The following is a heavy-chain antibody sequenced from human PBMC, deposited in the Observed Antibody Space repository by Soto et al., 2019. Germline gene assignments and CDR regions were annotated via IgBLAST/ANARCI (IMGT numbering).Heavy chain of an antibody. Sequence: SQTLSLTCAISGDSVASNSATWNWIRQSPSRGLEWLGRTYYRSKWYNDYAVSVKSRITINPDTSKNQFSLQLNSVIPEDTAVYYCARAPLGSERYILAPFDPWGQGTLVTVSS. CDR3: ARAPLGSERYILAPFDP. D-gene: IGHD2-15*01. CDR1: GDSVASNSAT. J-gene: IGHJ5*02. V-gene: IGHV6-1*01. CDR2: TYYRSKWYN.